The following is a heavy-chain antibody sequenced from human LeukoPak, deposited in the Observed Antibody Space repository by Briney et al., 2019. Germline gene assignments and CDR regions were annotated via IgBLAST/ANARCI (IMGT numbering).Heavy chain of an antibody. CDR2: ISSSRTYI. D-gene: IGHD2-21*01. CDR3: ARAIGDVDEGY. Sequence: NAGGSLRLSCAASGFTFSEYTMNWGRQAPGKGLGWGSSISSSRTYIYYADSVRGRFTISRDNTKNSLFLQMDSLRVEDTAVYYCARAIGDVDEGYWGQGTLVTVSS. CDR1: GFTFSEYT. J-gene: IGHJ4*02. V-gene: IGHV3-21*01.